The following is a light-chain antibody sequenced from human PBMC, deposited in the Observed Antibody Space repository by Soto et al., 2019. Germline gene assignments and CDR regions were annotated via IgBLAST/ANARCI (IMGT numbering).Light chain of an antibody. CDR2: AAS. CDR1: LPISNY. CDR3: QRYNNWPLT. Sequence: IQIAHFSSSLSASVGDRVTITWRASLPISNYLAWYQQKPGKIPNLLIYAASTLQAGVPSRFSGSRSGTEFTLTINSLQSEDFAVYYCQRYNNWPLTFGGGTKVDIK. V-gene: IGKV1-27*01. J-gene: IGKJ4*01.